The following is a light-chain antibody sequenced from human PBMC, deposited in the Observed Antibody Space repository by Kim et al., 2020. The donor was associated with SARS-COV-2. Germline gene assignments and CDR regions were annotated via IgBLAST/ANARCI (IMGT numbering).Light chain of an antibody. Sequence: SGSPGRKYRVTCSGGKLGDKYGCWYDQKPGLSPVLVIYQNSRRPSGIPERFSGSNSGNTATLTISGTQAMDEADYYCQAWDSSYVVFGGGTQLTVL. CDR2: QNS. J-gene: IGLJ2*01. CDR1: KLGDKY. CDR3: QAWDSSYVV. V-gene: IGLV3-1*01.